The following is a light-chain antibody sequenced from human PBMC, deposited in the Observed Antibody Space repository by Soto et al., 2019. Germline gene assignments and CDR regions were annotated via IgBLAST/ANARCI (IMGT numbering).Light chain of an antibody. CDR3: QQYNDWPLT. CDR1: QNINNN. Sequence: EIVMTQSPATLAVSPGERATLSCRASQNINNNLAWYQQKPGQVPRLLIYHASTGATGIPARFSGSGSGTELTLTISSVHSEYFAVYYCQQYNDWPLTFGGGTKVEI. CDR2: HAS. J-gene: IGKJ4*01. V-gene: IGKV3-15*01.